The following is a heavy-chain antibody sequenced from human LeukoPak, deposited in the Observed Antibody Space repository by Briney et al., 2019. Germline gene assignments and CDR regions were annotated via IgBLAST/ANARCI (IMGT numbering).Heavy chain of an antibody. D-gene: IGHD5-12*01. J-gene: IGHJ4*02. V-gene: IGHV1-2*02. Sequence: GASVKVSCKASGYAFTGYYMHWVRQAPGQGLEWMGWINPNSGGTNYAQKFQGRVTMTRDTSISTAYMELSRLRSDDTAVYYCARDLLATTPNDYWGQGTLVTVSS. CDR1: GYAFTGYY. CDR3: ARDLLATTPNDY. CDR2: INPNSGGT.